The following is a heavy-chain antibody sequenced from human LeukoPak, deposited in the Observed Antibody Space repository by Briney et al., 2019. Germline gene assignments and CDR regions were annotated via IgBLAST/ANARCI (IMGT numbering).Heavy chain of an antibody. CDR2: MSPNSGNT. Sequence: ASVKVSCKASGYTFTSYDINWVRQATGQGLEWMGWMSPNSGNTGYAQKFQGRVTITRNTSISTAYMELSSLRSEDTAVYYCARGGSSWYSYYYYYMDVWGKGTTVTVSS. CDR1: GYTFTSYD. D-gene: IGHD6-13*01. CDR3: ARGGSSWYSYYYYYMDV. J-gene: IGHJ6*03. V-gene: IGHV1-8*03.